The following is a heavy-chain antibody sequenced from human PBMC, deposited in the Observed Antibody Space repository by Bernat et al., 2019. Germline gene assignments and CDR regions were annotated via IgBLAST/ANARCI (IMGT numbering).Heavy chain of an antibody. CDR3: ARWREIVATTRGAFDY. J-gene: IGHJ4*02. CDR1: GFTVSSNY. CDR2: IYSGGST. D-gene: IGHD5-12*01. V-gene: IGHV3-66*01. Sequence: ELQLVESGGGLVQPGGSLRLSCAASGFTVSSNYMSWVRQAPGKGLEWVSVIYSGGSTYYADSVKGRFTISRDNSKNTLYLQMNSLRAEDTAVYYCARWREIVATTRGAFDYWGQGTLVTVSS.